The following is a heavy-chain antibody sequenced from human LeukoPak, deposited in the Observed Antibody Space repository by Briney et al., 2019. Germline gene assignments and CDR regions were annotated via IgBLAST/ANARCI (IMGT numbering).Heavy chain of an antibody. D-gene: IGHD3-10*01. J-gene: IGHJ4*02. CDR3: ARVRGVF. CDR1: GVTFSSYW. Sequence: GGSLRLSCAASGVTFSSYWMSWVRQAPGKGLEWVANIKEDGNEKYYVDSVKGRFTISRDNAKNSLYLQMNSLRAEDTAVYYCARVRGVFWGQGTLVTVSS. V-gene: IGHV3-7*01. CDR2: IKEDGNEK.